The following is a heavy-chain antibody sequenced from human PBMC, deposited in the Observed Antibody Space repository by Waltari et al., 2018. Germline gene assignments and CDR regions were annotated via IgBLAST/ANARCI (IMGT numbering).Heavy chain of an antibody. D-gene: IGHD4-17*01. CDR1: GGSISSSSYY. CDR3: ATGPDFYGDYSKGMTVEDY. CDR2: IYYSGST. J-gene: IGHJ4*02. V-gene: IGHV4-39*07. Sequence: QLQLQESGPGLVKPSETLSLTCTVSGGSISSSSYYWGWLRQTPGKGLEWIGSIYYSGSTYYNPSLKSRVTISVDTSKNQFSLKLSSVTAADTAVYYCATGPDFYGDYSKGMTVEDYWGQGTLVTVSS.